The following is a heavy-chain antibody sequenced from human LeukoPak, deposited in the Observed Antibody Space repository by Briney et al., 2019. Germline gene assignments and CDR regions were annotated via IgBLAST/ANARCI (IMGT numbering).Heavy chain of an antibody. Sequence: TGGSLRLSCPASGLAFTSYGIHWPSQAPGDGLGWVAFIAYDGSRQYYGGSLKGRFTISRDNSENTVYLEMNSLRADDTAVYFCAKSLYTNLFGEVFDQWGQGTLVTVSS. CDR2: IAYDGSRQ. J-gene: IGHJ4*02. D-gene: IGHD3-10*02. CDR3: AKSLYTNLFGEVFDQ. V-gene: IGHV3-30*02. CDR1: GLAFTSYG.